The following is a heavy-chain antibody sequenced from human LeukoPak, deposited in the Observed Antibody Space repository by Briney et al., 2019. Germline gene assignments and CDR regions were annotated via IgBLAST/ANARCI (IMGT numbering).Heavy chain of an antibody. D-gene: IGHD3-22*01. J-gene: IGHJ4*02. V-gene: IGHV1-3*02. CDR2: TNGATGNT. Sequence: ASVKVSCKASGYTFTDYALHWGRQAPGQSLEWMGWTNGATGNTRFSQDFQGRLTITIDTSASTAFLDLSSLRVEDTAVYFCARRGVVIRVILVGFHKEAYYFDSWGQGALVTVSS. CDR1: GYTFTDYA. CDR3: ARRGVVIRVILVGFHKEAYYFDS.